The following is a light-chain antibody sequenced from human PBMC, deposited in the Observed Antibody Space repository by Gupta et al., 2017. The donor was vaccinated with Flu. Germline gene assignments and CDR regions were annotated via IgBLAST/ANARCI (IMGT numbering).Light chain of an antibody. J-gene: IGKJ4*01. CDR2: DIS. CDR1: QSLSRY. CDR3: QQRGNWPLT. V-gene: IGKV3-11*01. Sequence: EIVLTQSPATLSLSPGQRATLSCRASQSLSRYIAWYQQRPGQAPSLLIYDISNRATGIPARFSGSGSGTDCTLTISSLEPEDFAVYYCQQRGNWPLTFGGGTRVEMK.